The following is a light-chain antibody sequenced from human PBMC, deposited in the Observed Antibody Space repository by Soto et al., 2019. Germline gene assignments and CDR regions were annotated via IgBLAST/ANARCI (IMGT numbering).Light chain of an antibody. CDR2: LEGSGSY. CDR3: ATWDSNTRV. CDR1: SGHSSYI. V-gene: IGLV4-60*02. J-gene: IGLJ3*02. Sequence: QLLLTQSSSASASLGSSVKLTCTLSSGHSSYIIAWHQQQPGKAPRYLMKLEGSGSYNKGSGVPDRFSGSRSGADRYLTISNLQFEDEADYYCATWDSNTRVFGGGTKLTVL.